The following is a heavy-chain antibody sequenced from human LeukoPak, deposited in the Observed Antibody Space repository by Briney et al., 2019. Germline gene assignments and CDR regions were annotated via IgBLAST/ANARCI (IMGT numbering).Heavy chain of an antibody. D-gene: IGHD6-19*01. V-gene: IGHV3-23*01. CDR1: GFSFSSYA. J-gene: IGHJ6*02. Sequence: GGSLRLSCAGPGFSFSSYAMSWVRQAPGKGLEWVAAISSTSGSTHYADSVEGRFTISRDNSRNTLYLQMSSLRAEDTAIYYCARERSVASFLDVWGQGTTVTVSS. CDR2: ISSTSGST. CDR3: ARERSVASFLDV.